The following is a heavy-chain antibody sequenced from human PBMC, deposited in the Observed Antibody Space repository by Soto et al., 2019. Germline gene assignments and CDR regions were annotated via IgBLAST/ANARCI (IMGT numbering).Heavy chain of an antibody. D-gene: IGHD2-15*01. CDR2: IIPIFGTA. J-gene: IGHJ6*01. CDR3: ARGKVIRNCSGGSCYPDYYYYGMDV. V-gene: IGHV1-69*01. CDR1: GGTFSSYA. Sequence: QVQLVQSGAEVKKPGSSVKVSCKASGGTFSSYAISWVRQAPGQGLEWMGGIIPIFGTANYAQKFQGRVTITADESTSTAYMELSSLRSEDTAVYYCARGKVIRNCSGGSCYPDYYYYGMDVW.